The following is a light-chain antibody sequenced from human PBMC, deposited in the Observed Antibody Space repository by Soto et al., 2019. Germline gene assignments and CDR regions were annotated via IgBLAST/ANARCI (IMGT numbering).Light chain of an antibody. Sequence: DIQMTQSPSSLSASVGDRVTITCQASRDISNYLNWYQQKPGKAPKLLIYDASNLETGVPSRFSGSGSGTDFTFTISSLQPEDIATYYCQQYDNLPPVYTFGQGTKLEIK. CDR1: RDISNY. CDR2: DAS. V-gene: IGKV1-33*01. CDR3: QQYDNLPPVYT. J-gene: IGKJ2*01.